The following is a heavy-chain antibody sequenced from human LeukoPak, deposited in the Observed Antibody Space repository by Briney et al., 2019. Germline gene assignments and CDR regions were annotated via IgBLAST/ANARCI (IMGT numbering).Heavy chain of an antibody. V-gene: IGHV3-7*03. Sequence: GGSLRLSCAASGFSFSNSWMTWVRQAPGKGLEWVANIKEDGSQKNYVDSVKGRFTISRDNAKNSLYLQMNSLRAEDTALYYCAKATTVTTFHAFDIWGQGTMVTVSS. CDR3: AKATTVTTFHAFDI. J-gene: IGHJ3*02. CDR1: GFSFSNSW. CDR2: IKEDGSQK. D-gene: IGHD4-17*01.